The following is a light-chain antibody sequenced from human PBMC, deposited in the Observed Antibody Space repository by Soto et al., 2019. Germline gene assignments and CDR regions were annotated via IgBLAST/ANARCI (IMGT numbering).Light chain of an antibody. CDR1: ISDVGGYNY. J-gene: IGLJ2*01. V-gene: IGLV2-14*01. CDR2: EVS. Sequence: QSVLTQPASVSGSPGQSITISCTGAISDVGGYNYVSWYQQHPGKAPKLMIYEVSNRPSGVSDRFSGSKSGNTASLTISGLQADDEADYYCSSYTNTGTLVFGGGTKLTVL. CDR3: SSYTNTGTLV.